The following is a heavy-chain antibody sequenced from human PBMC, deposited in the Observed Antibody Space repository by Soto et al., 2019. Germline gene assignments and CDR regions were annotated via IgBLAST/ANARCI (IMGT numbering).Heavy chain of an antibody. CDR2: ISAYNGNT. CDR1: GYTFTSYG. CDR3: ARDRAFLEYSSSSPIRNWFDP. J-gene: IGHJ5*02. Sequence: ASVKVSCKASGYTFTSYGISWVRQAPGQGLEWMGWISAYNGNTNYAQKLQGRVTMTTDTSTSTAYVELRSLRSDDTAVYYCARDRAFLEYSSSSPIRNWFDPWGQGTLVTVSS. D-gene: IGHD6-6*01. V-gene: IGHV1-18*04.